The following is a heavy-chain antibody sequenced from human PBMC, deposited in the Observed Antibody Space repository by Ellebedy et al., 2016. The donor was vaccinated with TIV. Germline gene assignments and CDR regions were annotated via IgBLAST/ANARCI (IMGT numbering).Heavy chain of an antibody. CDR3: AKVAWGGSGRLMDY. Sequence: GGSLRLSXAASGFTFSSYGMHWVRQAPGKGLEWVAVISYDGSNKYYADSVKGRFTISRDNSKNTLYLQMNSLRAEDTAVYYCAKVAWGGSGRLMDYWGQGTLVTVSS. CDR2: ISYDGSNK. CDR1: GFTFSSYG. V-gene: IGHV3-30*18. J-gene: IGHJ4*02. D-gene: IGHD3-10*01.